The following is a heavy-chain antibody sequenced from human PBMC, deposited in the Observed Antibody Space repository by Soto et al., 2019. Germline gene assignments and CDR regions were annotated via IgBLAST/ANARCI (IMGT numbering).Heavy chain of an antibody. CDR3: AREDSSSWLNWFAP. D-gene: IGHD6-13*01. J-gene: IGHJ5*02. V-gene: IGHV3-7*01. CDR2: INEDGSEK. CDR1: GFTFTKYW. Sequence: PGRALRLSCAASGFTFTKYWMGWVRQAPGKGLEWVASINEDGSEKYHVGSVEGRFTISKDNAKNSLYLQMNSLRAEDTSVYYCAREDSSSWLNWFAPWGQGTLVTVSS.